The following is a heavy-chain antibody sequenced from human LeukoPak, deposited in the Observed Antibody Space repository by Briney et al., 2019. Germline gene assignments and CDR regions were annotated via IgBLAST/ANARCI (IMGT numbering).Heavy chain of an antibody. V-gene: IGHV1-69*13. CDR1: GGTFSSYA. CDR3: ARDLGKVRGAHPFDP. J-gene: IGHJ5*02. D-gene: IGHD3-10*01. Sequence: SVKVSCKASGGTFSSYAISWVRQAPGQGLEWMGGIIPIFGTANYAQKCQGRVTITADESTSTAYMELSSLRSEDTAVYYCARDLGKVRGAHPFDPWGQGTLVTVSS. CDR2: IIPIFGTA.